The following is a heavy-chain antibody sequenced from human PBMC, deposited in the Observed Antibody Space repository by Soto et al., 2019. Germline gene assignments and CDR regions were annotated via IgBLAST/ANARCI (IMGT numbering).Heavy chain of an antibody. V-gene: IGHV4-4*03. CDR2: IYYSGST. Sequence: PPENLSLTCAVSGGSISSSNWWSWVRQPPGKGLEWIGYIYYSGSTYYNPSLKSRVTISVDTSKNQFSLKLSSVTAADTAVYYCTRGKLESDAFSIG. D-gene: IGHD1-1*01. CDR3: TRGKLESDAFSI. CDR1: GGSISSSNW. J-gene: IGHJ3*02.